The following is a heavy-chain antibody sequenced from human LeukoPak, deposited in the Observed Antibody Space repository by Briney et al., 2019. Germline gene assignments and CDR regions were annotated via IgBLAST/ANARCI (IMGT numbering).Heavy chain of an antibody. CDR1: GLIFRSHW. CDR3: AGSGWYLATWWFH. J-gene: IGHJ4*02. D-gene: IGHD6-19*01. Sequence: PGGSLRLSCAACGLIFRSHWTHGVRQAPGKGLVWVSRINSDGSSTSYADSVKGRFTISRDNAKNTLYLQSNSVIAEDRALYVCAGSGWYLATWWFHWCRETLVTVSS. V-gene: IGHV3-74*01. CDR2: INSDGSST.